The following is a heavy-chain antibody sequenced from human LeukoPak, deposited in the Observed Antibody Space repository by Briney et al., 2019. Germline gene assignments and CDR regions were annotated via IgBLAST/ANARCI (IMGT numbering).Heavy chain of an antibody. J-gene: IGHJ5*02. D-gene: IGHD5-24*01. CDR1: GFIFSSYA. CDR3: AKDQRATISTSNWFDP. CDR2: ISGSGGTT. Sequence: PGGSLRLSCAASGFIFSSYAMSWVRQAPGKGLEWVSGISGSGGTTYYADSVKGRFTISRDNSKNTLYVQMNSLRVEDTAVYYCAKDQRATISTSNWFDPWGQGTLVTVSS. V-gene: IGHV3-23*01.